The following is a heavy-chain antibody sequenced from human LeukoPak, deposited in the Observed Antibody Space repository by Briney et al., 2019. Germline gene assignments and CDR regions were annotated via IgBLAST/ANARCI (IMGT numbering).Heavy chain of an antibody. J-gene: IGHJ5*02. V-gene: IGHV4-39*01. CDR2: IYYSGST. CDR1: GGSISSSNYY. CDR3: ARLDGYCSGGSCYSVSFVDP. D-gene: IGHD2-15*01. Sequence: PSETLSLTCTVSGGSISSSNYYWGWIRQPPGKGLEWIGSIYYSGSTYYNPSLKSRVTISVDTSKNQFSLKLSSATAADTAVYYCARLDGYCSGGSCYSVSFVDPWGQGTLVTVSS.